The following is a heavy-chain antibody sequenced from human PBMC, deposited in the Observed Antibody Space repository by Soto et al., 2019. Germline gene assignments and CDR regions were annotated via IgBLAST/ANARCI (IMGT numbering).Heavy chain of an antibody. J-gene: IGHJ6*02. CDR1: GGSISSGGYS. V-gene: IGHV4-30-2*01. CDR3: ARARAAGTKVYYYYYYGMDV. CDR2: IYHSGST. D-gene: IGHD6-13*01. Sequence: SETLSLTCAVSGGSISSGGYSWSWIRQPPGKGLEWIGYIYHSGSTNYNPSLKSRVTISVDKSKNQFSLKLSSVTAADTAVYYCARARAAGTKVYYYYYYGMDVWGQGTTVTVSS.